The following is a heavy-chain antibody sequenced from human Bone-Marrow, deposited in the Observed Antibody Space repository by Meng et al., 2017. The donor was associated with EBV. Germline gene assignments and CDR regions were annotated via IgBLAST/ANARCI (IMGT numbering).Heavy chain of an antibody. J-gene: IGHJ5*02. CDR1: GNTFTTYP. Sequence: AEAGAEMNKPGAEVKVSCKSSGNTFTTYPMHWVRQAPGQRLEWMGWINAGNGNTKYSQKFQDRVTITRDTSASTAYMELSSLRSEDTAVYYCAGARYRSGNWFDPWGQGTLVTVSS. D-gene: IGHD5-18*01. CDR3: AGARYRSGNWFDP. CDR2: INAGNGNT. V-gene: IGHV1-3*01.